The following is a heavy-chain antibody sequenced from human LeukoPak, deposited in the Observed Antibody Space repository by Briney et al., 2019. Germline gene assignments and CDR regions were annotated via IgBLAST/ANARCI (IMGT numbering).Heavy chain of an antibody. V-gene: IGHV4-59*01. CDR3: ARVSPAVGAFDI. D-gene: IGHD6-13*01. CDR1: GGSISSYY. Sequence: SETLSLTCTVSGGSISSYYWSWIRQPPGKGLEWIGYFYYSGSSNYNPSLKSRVTISRDTSKNQFSLKLSSVTAADTAIYYCARVSPAVGAFDIWGRGTMVTVFS. CDR2: FYYSGSS. J-gene: IGHJ3*02.